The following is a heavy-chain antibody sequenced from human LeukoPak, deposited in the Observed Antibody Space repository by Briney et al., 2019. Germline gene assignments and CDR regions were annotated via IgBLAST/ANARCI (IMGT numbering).Heavy chain of an antibody. CDR2: IYYSGST. D-gene: IGHD1-14*01. CDR3: ARVSNHLAFDI. Sequence: SETLSLTCTVSGGSISSYYWSWIRQPPGKGLEWIGYIYYSGSTNYNPSLKSRVTISVDTSKNQFSLKLSSVTAADTAVYYCARVSNHLAFDIWGQGTMVTVSS. V-gene: IGHV4-59*12. CDR1: GGSISSYY. J-gene: IGHJ3*02.